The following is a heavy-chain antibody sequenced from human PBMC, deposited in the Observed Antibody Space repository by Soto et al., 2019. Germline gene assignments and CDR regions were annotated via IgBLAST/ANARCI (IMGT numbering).Heavy chain of an antibody. V-gene: IGHV3-15*01. CDR1: GATFRNLW. D-gene: IGHD3-16*02. Sequence: EVQLVESVGGLVKTGESLRLSCAVSGATFRNLWMAWVRQPPGKGLEWIGRIKSKFDGETTDYAAPVNGRFIISRDDSKNTLFLQMNSLKSDDTAVYYCTTDRPYTYGGVITTWGQGTKVTVSS. CDR2: IKSKFDGETT. CDR3: TTDRPYTYGGVITT. J-gene: IGHJ3*01.